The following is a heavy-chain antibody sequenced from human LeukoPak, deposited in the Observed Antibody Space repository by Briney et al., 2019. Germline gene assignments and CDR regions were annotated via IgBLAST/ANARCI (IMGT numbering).Heavy chain of an antibody. CDR3: ASDDHTSGFEF. Sequence: ASVKVSCKASAGSFGTYAITWVRQVPGQGLEWMGGIVPMFGKANFAQKFQGRVTMTADDSTATAYMELSSLRSEDTAIYFCASDDHTSGFEFWGQGSLVTVTS. D-gene: IGHD6-19*01. CDR2: IVPMFGKA. CDR1: AGSFGTYA. J-gene: IGHJ4*02. V-gene: IGHV1-69*13.